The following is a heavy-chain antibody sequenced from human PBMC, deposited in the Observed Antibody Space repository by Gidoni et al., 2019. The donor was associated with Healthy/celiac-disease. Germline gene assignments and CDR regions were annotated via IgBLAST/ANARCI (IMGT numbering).Heavy chain of an antibody. V-gene: IGHV3-21*01. J-gene: IGHJ4*02. D-gene: IGHD5-18*01. CDR2: MRISSSYI. CDR1: GYTFSSYS. CDR3: ASGSEVDTALDY. Sequence: EVQLGESGGGMVKPGGSLRLSCAASGYTFSSYSMNWVRKAPGKGLEWVSSMRISSSYIYYADSLKGRFTISRDNAKNSLYLQMNSLRAEDTAVYYCASGSEVDTALDYWGQGTLVTVSS.